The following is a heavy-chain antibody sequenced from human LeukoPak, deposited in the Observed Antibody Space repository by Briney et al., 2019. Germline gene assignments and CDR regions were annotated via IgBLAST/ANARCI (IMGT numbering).Heavy chain of an antibody. Sequence: SVKVSCKASGGTFSSYAISWVRQAPGQGLEWMGENIPIFGTANYAQKFQGGVTITTDESTSTAYMELSSLRSEDTAVYYCARDRLIAAAGTVWYFDLWGRGTLVTVSS. CDR2: NIPIFGTA. D-gene: IGHD6-13*01. CDR1: GGTFSSYA. CDR3: ARDRLIAAAGTVWYFDL. V-gene: IGHV1-69*05. J-gene: IGHJ2*01.